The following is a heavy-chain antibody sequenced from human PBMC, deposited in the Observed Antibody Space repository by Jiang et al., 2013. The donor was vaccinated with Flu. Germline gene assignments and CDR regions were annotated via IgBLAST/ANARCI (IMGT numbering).Heavy chain of an antibody. J-gene: IGHJ1*01. CDR3: TASEEYQLLDKGSQNEYFQH. CDR2: IKSKTDGGTT. D-gene: IGHD2-2*01. CDR1: GFTFSNAW. V-gene: IGHV3-15*01. Sequence: GLVKPGGSLRLSCAASGFTFSNAWMSWVRQAPGKGLEWVGRIKSKTDGGTTDYAAPVKGRFTISRDDSKNTLYLQMNSLKTEDTAVYYCTASEEYQLLDKGSQNEYFQHWGQGTLVTVSS.